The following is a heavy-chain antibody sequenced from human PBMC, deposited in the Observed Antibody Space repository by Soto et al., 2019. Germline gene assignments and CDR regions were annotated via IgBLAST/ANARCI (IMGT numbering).Heavy chain of an antibody. CDR3: AKESSRLVARLGNYFDY. J-gene: IGHJ4*02. Sequence: EVQLVESGGGLAQPGRSLRLSCAGSGFTFDDYAMHWVRRSPGKGLEWVSGISWNSATVAYTDSLKGRVSVSRDNTKNSPYLQIASLRPEDTAFYYCAKESSRLVARLGNYFDYWGPGTLVTVSS. D-gene: IGHD6-6*01. CDR1: GFTFDDYA. V-gene: IGHV3-9*01. CDR2: ISWNSATV.